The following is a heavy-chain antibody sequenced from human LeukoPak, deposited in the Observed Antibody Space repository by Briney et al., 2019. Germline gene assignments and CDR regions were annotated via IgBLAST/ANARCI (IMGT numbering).Heavy chain of an antibody. V-gene: IGHV1-24*01. D-gene: IGHD3-3*01. J-gene: IGHJ5*02. CDR1: GYTLTELS. CDR3: ASDRITIFGVVTRHEFDP. CDR2: FDPEDGET. Sequence: ASVKVSCKVSGYTLTELSMHWVRQAPGKGLEWMGGFDPEDGETIYAQKFQGRVTMTEDTSTDTAYMELSSLRSEDTAVYYCASDRITIFGVVTRHEFDPWGQGTLVTVSS.